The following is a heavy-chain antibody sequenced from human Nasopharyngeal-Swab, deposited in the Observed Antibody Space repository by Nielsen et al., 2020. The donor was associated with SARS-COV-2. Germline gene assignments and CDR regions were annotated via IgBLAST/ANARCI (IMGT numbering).Heavy chain of an antibody. Sequence: GESLKISCAASGFTFSDYYMSWIRQAPGKGLEWVSYISSSGSTIYYADSVKGRFTISRDNSENTLFLQINSLRADDTAVYYCAKEGHSYGSDVIDYWGQGTLVTVSS. D-gene: IGHD5-18*01. CDR1: GFTFSDYY. CDR2: ISSSGSTI. V-gene: IGHV3-11*01. CDR3: AKEGHSYGSDVIDY. J-gene: IGHJ4*02.